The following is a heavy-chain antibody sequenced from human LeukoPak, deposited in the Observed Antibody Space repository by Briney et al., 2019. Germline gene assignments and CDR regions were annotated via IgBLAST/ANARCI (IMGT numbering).Heavy chain of an antibody. D-gene: IGHD3-22*01. CDR1: GLTFSNFP. CDR2: IQDDGATA. V-gene: IGHV3-30*02. J-gene: IGHJ4*02. CDR3: ATQSITLVVVISPFDY. Sequence: PGGSLRLSCAASGLTFSNFPMHWVRQAPGKGLEWVALIQDDGATANYADSVRGRFTISGDNSKSTVYLQMNSLKPDDTAVYYCATQSITLVVVISPFDYWGQGTLVTVSS.